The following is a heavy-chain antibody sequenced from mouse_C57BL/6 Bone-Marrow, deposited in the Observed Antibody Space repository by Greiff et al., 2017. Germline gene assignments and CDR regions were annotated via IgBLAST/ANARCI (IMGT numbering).Heavy chain of an antibody. D-gene: IGHD4-1*01. CDR1: GYTFTSYW. CDR2: IYPTSGRT. J-gene: IGHJ2*01. Sequence: LQQPGAELVKPGASVKMSCKASGYTFTSYWITWVKQRPGQGLEWIGDIYPTSGRTNYNEKFKSKAILTVDTSSNTAYMQLSSLPSEDSAVFYGARSGPLGRSFDYWGQGTTLTVSS. CDR3: ARSGPLGRSFDY. V-gene: IGHV1-55*01.